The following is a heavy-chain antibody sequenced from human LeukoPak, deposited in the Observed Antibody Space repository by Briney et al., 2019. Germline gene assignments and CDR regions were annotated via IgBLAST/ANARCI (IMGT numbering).Heavy chain of an antibody. J-gene: IGHJ3*02. D-gene: IGHD3-22*01. CDR3: AKYPYYYDSSGYYFPGAFDI. Sequence: GGSLRLSCAASGFTFSSYAMSWVRQAPGKGLEWVSVISGSGGSTYYADSVKGRFTISRDNSKNTLYLQMNSLRAEDTAVYYCAKYPYYYDSSGYYFPGAFDIWGQGTMVTVSS. CDR2: ISGSGGST. CDR1: GFTFSSYA. V-gene: IGHV3-23*01.